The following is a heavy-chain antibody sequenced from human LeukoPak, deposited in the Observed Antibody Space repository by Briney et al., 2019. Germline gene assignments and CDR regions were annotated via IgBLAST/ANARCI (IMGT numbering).Heavy chain of an antibody. CDR3: AKYAYNWNAPDGFDM. D-gene: IGHD1-1*01. CDR2: ISSDGSRK. Sequence: GGSLRLSCRASRFSFSDYDMHWVRQAPGKGLEWVAVISSDGSRKHYGDSVKGRSTISRDNSESTLFLQMNSLRTDDTSVYFCAKYAYNWNAPDGFDMRGQGTMVIVSS. V-gene: IGHV3-30*18. J-gene: IGHJ3*02. CDR1: RFSFSDYD.